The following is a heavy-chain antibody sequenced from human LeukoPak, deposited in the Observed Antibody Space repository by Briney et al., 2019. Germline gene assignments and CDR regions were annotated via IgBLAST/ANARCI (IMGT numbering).Heavy chain of an antibody. V-gene: IGHV3-7*01. Sequence: PGGSLRLSCATSGFTFSRSWMDWVRQAPGKGLEWVANIKEDGSETHYVDFAKGRFTISRDNAKNSLFLQVDNLGVEDTAIYYCSRSLNFWGQGTLVTVSP. J-gene: IGHJ4*02. CDR2: IKEDGSET. CDR3: SRSLNF. CDR1: GFTFSRSW.